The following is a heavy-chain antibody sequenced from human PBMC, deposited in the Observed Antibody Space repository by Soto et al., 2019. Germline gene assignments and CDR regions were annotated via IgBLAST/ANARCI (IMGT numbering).Heavy chain of an antibody. J-gene: IGHJ2*01. D-gene: IGHD2-21*02. CDR2: IIPIFGTA. CDR1: GGTFSSYA. V-gene: IGHV1-69*12. Sequence: QVQLVQSGAEVKKPGSSVKVSCKASGGTFSSYAISWVRQAPGQGLEWMGGIIPIFGTANYAQKFQGRVTITADESTSTAYMELSSLRSDDNAEYYCARESKSGVVTAMEDRYFDRWGRGTLVTVSS. CDR3: ARESKSGVVTAMEDRYFDR.